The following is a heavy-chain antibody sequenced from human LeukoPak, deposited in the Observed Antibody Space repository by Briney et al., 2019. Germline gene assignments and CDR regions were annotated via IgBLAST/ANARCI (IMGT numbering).Heavy chain of an antibody. CDR3: ARDPLIAVAGIYFDY. CDR1: GFTFSNYW. D-gene: IGHD6-19*01. CDR2: IKEDGSEK. Sequence: AGGSLRLSCAASGFTFSNYWMNWVRQAPGKGLEWGANIKEDGSEKNYVDSVKGRFTISRDNAKNSLYLQMSSLRAEDTAVYYCARDPLIAVAGIYFDYWGQGTLVTVSS. V-gene: IGHV3-7*05. J-gene: IGHJ4*02.